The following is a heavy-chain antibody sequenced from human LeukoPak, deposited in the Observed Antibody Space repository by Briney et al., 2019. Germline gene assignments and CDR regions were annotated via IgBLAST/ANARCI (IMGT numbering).Heavy chain of an antibody. D-gene: IGHD6-13*01. CDR3: ARDRLYSSSWYHFDY. CDR2: ISGTGGST. CDR1: GFTFGNYA. J-gene: IGHJ4*02. V-gene: IGHV3-23*01. Sequence: GGSLRLSCAASGFTFGNYAMNWVRQAPGRGLEWVSAISGTGGSTYYADSVKGRFTISRDNSKNTLYLQMNSLRAEDTAVYYCARDRLYSSSWYHFDYWGPGTLVTVSS.